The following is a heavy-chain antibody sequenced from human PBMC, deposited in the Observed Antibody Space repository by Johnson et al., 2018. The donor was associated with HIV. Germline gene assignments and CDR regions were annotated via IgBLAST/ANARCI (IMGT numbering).Heavy chain of an antibody. V-gene: IGHV3-64*04. CDR3: ARDLLMAYCGDYCWDVFDI. Sequence: SLLLSFSSSFFPFLLSSLPFFLQSPFNFLFFLSLINSDGSNTYYADPVKGRFPISRDNSKNTLYLQMNSMRAEDTAVYYCARDLLMAYCGDYCWDVFDIWGQGTMVTVSS. CDR1: FFPFLLSS. J-gene: IGHJ3*02. CDR2: INSDGSNT. D-gene: IGHD2-21*02.